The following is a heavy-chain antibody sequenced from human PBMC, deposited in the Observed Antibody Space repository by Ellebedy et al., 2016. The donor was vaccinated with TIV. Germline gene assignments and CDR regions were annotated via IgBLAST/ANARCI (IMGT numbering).Heavy chain of an antibody. V-gene: IGHV1-69*04. CDR2: IFPLIGIP. J-gene: IGHJ4*02. Sequence: SVKVSXXASGGSFSSNVISWVRQAPGQGLEWMGRIFPLIGIPDYAQKFQGRVTITADKSTSTAYMELSSLRSEDTAVYYCARPSSNWNNFDHWGQGTLVTVSS. D-gene: IGHD6-13*01. CDR1: GGSFSSNV. CDR3: ARPSSNWNNFDH.